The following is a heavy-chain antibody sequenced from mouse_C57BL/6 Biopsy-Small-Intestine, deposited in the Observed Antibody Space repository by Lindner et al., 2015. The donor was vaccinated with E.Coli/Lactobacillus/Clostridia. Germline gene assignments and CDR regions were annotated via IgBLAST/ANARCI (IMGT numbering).Heavy chain of an antibody. CDR3: ARDRGTPAVTTWGHYFDY. D-gene: IGHD2-13*01. Sequence: SVKVSCKASGYTFTSNYIHWVRQAPGQGLEWMGIINPTGGTTSYAQNFQGRVTMTRDTSTSTVYMELSSLISEDTAVYHCARDRGTPAVTTWGHYFDYWGQGTLVTVSS. V-gene: IGHV1-59*01. CDR2: INPTGGTT. J-gene: IGHJ2*01. CDR1: GYTFTSNY.